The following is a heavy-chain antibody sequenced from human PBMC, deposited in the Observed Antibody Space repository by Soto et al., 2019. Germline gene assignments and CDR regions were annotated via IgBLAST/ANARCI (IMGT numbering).Heavy chain of an antibody. CDR2: IIPIFGTA. J-gene: IGHJ4*02. Sequence: SVKVSCKASGGTFSSYAISWVRQAPGQGLEWMGGIIPIFGTANYAQKFQGRVTITADKSTSTAYMELSSLRSEDTAVYYCASWFHDHGGNSIDYWGQGTLVTVSS. D-gene: IGHD4-17*01. CDR3: ASWFHDHGGNSIDY. V-gene: IGHV1-69*06. CDR1: GGTFSSYA.